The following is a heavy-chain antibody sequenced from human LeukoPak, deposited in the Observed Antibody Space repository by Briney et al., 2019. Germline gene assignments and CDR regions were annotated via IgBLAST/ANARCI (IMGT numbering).Heavy chain of an antibody. CDR1: GGTFSSYA. V-gene: IGHV1-69*01. D-gene: IGHD3-3*01. CDR2: IIPIFGTA. J-gene: IGHJ4*02. Sequence: SSVKVSCKASGGTFSSYAISWVRQAPGQGLEWMGGIIPIFGTANYAQKFQGRVTITADESTSTAYMELSSLRSEDTAVYYCARVSDFWSGYSSTHDYWGPGTLVTVSS. CDR3: ARVSDFWSGYSSTHDY.